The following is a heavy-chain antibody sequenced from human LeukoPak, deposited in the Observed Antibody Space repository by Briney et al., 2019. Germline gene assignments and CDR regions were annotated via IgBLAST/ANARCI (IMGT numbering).Heavy chain of an antibody. D-gene: IGHD5-18*01. Sequence: SVKVSCKASGGTFSSYAISWVRQAPGQGLEWMGRIIPIFGTANYAQKFQSRVTITTDESTSTAYMELSSLRSEDTAVYYCARGGYSYGYSFDYWGQGTLVTVSS. CDR1: GGTFSSYA. CDR3: ARGGYSYGYSFDY. J-gene: IGHJ4*02. V-gene: IGHV1-69*05. CDR2: IIPIFGTA.